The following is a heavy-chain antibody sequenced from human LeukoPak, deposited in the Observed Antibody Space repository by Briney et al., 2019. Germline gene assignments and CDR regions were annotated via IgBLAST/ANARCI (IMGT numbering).Heavy chain of an antibody. CDR1: GGSISTYY. J-gene: IGHJ4*02. CDR3: ARSYGSGNYFDY. CDR2: IYYSGSA. D-gene: IGHD3-10*01. V-gene: IGHV4-59*01. Sequence: SETLSLTCTVSGGSISTYYWSWIRQPPGKGLEWIGYIYYSGSAKYNPSLKSRVTISVDTSKNQFSLKLSSVTAADTAVYYCARSYGSGNYFDYRGQGILVTVSS.